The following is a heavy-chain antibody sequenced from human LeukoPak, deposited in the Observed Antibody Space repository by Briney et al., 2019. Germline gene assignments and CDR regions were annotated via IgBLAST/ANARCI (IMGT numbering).Heavy chain of an antibody. D-gene: IGHD3-10*01. CDR3: ARSGDRLFFDS. CDR1: GGALSSGDNY. Sequence: SQTLSLTCSVSGGALSSGDNYWSWLRHSPGEDLEYIGYIYYNKGTYYNPSLRSRVTISADTSKNQFSLKLSYVTVADTAVYFCARSGDRLFFDSWGQGALVIVSS. J-gene: IGHJ5*01. CDR2: IYYNKGT. V-gene: IGHV4-30-4*08.